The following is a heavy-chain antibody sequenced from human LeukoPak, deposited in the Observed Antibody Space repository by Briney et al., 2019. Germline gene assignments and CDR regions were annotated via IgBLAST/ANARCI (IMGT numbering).Heavy chain of an antibody. CDR1: GFTFSSYS. D-gene: IGHD5-18*01. V-gene: IGHV3-21*01. CDR3: ASGYSYGNYYYYGMDV. J-gene: IGHJ6*02. Sequence: GRSLRLSCAASGFTFSSYSMNWVRQAPGKGLEWVSSISGSSSYIYYADSVKGRFTISRDNAKNSLYLQMNSLRAEDTAVYYCASGYSYGNYYYYGMDVWGQGTTVTVSS. CDR2: ISGSSSYI.